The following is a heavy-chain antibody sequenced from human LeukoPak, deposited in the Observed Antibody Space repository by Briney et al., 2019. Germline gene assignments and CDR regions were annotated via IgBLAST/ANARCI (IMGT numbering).Heavy chain of an antibody. D-gene: IGHD6-19*01. J-gene: IGHJ4*02. V-gene: IGHV4-4*07. CDR2: IYTSGST. CDR3: ARDLGRGWYLYFDY. CDR1: GGSISSYY. Sequence: SETLSLTCTVSGGSISSYYWSWIRQPAGKGLEWIGRIYTSGSTNYNPSLKSRVTMSVDTSKNQFSLKLSSVTAADTAVYYCARDLGRGWYLYFDYWGQGTLVTVSS.